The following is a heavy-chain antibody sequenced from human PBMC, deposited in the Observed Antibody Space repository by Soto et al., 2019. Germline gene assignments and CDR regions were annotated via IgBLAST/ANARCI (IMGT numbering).Heavy chain of an antibody. CDR3: AKETHSSGYRSYFDY. CDR1: GFTFSSYG. D-gene: IGHD3-22*01. V-gene: IGHV3-30*18. CDR2: ISKDGSTK. Sequence: QVQLVESGGGVVQPGRSLRLSCAASGFTFSSYGMHWVRQAPGKGLEWVAVISKDGSTKYDADSVKGRFTISRDNSKNTLYLQMNSLRAEDTAVYYCAKETHSSGYRSYFDYWGQGTLVTVSS. J-gene: IGHJ4*02.